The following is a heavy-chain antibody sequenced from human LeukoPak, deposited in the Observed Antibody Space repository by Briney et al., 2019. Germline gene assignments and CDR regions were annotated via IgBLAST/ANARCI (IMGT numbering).Heavy chain of an antibody. D-gene: IGHD1-1*01. J-gene: IGHJ6*02. V-gene: IGHV3-30*18. CDR3: AKDTDTERAYYYYGMDV. Sequence: GRSLRLSCAASGFTFSSYGMHWVRQAPGKGLEWVAVISYDGSNKYYADSVKGRFTISRDNSENTLYLQMNSLRAEDTAVYYCAKDTDTERAYYYYGMDVWGQGTTVTVSS. CDR1: GFTFSSYG. CDR2: ISYDGSNK.